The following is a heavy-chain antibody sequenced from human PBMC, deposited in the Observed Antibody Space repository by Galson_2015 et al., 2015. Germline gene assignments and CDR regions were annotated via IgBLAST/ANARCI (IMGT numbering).Heavy chain of an antibody. CDR2: INAGNGNT. CDR3: AREEGLELYYYYGMDV. V-gene: IGHV1-3*01. D-gene: IGHD1-7*01. Sequence: SVKVSCKASGYTFTSYAMHWVRQAPGQRLEWMGWINAGNGNTKYSQKFQGRVTITRDTSASTAYMELSSLRSEDTAVYYCAREEGLELYYYYGMDVWGQGTTVTVSS. J-gene: IGHJ6*02. CDR1: GYTFTSYA.